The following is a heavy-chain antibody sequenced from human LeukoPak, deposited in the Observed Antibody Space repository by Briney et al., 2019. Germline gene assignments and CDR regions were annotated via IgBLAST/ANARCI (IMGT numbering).Heavy chain of an antibody. V-gene: IGHV3-33*01. CDR3: ARARGLNWFDP. CDR1: GFTFSSYG. Sequence: GGSLRLSCAASGFTFSSYGMHWVRQAPGKGLEWVAVIWYDGSNKYYADSMKGRFTISRDNSKNTLYLQMNSLRAEDTAVYYCARARGLNWFDPWGQGTLVTVSS. D-gene: IGHD5-12*01. J-gene: IGHJ5*02. CDR2: IWYDGSNK.